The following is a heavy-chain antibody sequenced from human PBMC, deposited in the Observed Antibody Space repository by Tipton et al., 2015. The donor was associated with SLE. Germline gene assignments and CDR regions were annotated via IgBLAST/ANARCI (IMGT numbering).Heavy chain of an antibody. CDR1: GGSISSYF. Sequence: GLVKPSETLSLTCTVSGGSISSYFWNWIRQPAGKGLEWIGRIYTSGSTNYNSSLKSRVTMSVDTSKNQFSLKLSSVTAADTAVYYCARGLYSSAPPMDVWGKGTTVTVSS. CDR3: ARGLYSSAPPMDV. CDR2: IYTSGST. J-gene: IGHJ6*04. V-gene: IGHV4-4*07. D-gene: IGHD6-19*01.